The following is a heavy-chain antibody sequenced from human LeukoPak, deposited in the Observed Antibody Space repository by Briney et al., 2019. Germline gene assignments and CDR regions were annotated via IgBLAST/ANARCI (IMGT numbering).Heavy chain of an antibody. CDR1: GGSFSGYY. D-gene: IGHD3-22*01. CDR2: IYTSGST. CDR3: ARVGLYYDLPDY. Sequence: PSETLSLTCAVYGGSFSGYYWSWIRQPAGKGLEWIGRIYTSGSTNYNPSLKSRVTMSVDASKNQFSLKLSSVTAADTAVYYCARVGLYYDLPDYWGQGTLVTVSS. J-gene: IGHJ4*02. V-gene: IGHV4-59*10.